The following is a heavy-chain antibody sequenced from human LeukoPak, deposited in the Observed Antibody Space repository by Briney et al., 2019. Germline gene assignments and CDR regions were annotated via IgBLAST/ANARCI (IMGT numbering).Heavy chain of an antibody. J-gene: IGHJ3*02. CDR2: IGGSGGST. CDR1: GFTFSSYG. V-gene: IGHV3-23*01. D-gene: IGHD3-22*01. Sequence: PGGSLRLSCAASGFTFSSYGMSWVRQAPGKGLEWVSAIGGSGGSTYYADSVKGRFTISRDNSKNTLYLQMNSLRAEDTAVYYCAKRGPDYYDSSGYWDDAFDIWGQGQWSPSLQ. CDR3: AKRGPDYYDSSGYWDDAFDI.